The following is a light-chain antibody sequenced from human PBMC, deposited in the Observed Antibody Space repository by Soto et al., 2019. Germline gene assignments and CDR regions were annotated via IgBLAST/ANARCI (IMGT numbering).Light chain of an antibody. CDR2: AAS. CDR1: QRINTY. V-gene: IGKV1-39*01. Sequence: DIQMTQSPSSLSASVGDRVTITCRASQRINTYVNWYQQRPGKAPKLLIYAASILQRGVPSKFSGSGSGSEFSLTIHSLQPDDFATYYCQQSYTTPLTFGGGTKVEI. J-gene: IGKJ4*01. CDR3: QQSYTTPLT.